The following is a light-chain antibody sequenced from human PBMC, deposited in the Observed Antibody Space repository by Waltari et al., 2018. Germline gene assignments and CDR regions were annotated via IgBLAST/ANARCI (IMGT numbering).Light chain of an antibody. Sequence: SYELTQPPSVSVSPGQTATITCSGDALPNQYASWYQQKPGLAPVLMIFRDTKRPSGIPERFSGSSSGTTVTLTITGAQAGDEADYYCQSADSSGAYVVFGGGTKLTVL. J-gene: IGLJ2*01. CDR3: QSADSSGAYVV. CDR1: ALPNQY. CDR2: RDT. V-gene: IGLV3-25*03.